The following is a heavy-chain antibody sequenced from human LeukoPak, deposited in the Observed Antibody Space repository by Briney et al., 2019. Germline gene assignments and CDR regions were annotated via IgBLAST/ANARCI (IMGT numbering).Heavy chain of an antibody. CDR3: ARDRRDYFRPYFDF. D-gene: IGHD5-24*01. V-gene: IGHV3-48*03. Sequence: GGSLRLSCAASGFTLSSYEMNWVRQAPGKGLEWVSYISSSGATMYYADSVKGRFTISRDNARNSLYLQMDSLRAEDSAIYYCARDRRDYFRPYFDFWGQGTLVTVSS. CDR1: GFTLSSYE. CDR2: ISSSGATM. J-gene: IGHJ5*01.